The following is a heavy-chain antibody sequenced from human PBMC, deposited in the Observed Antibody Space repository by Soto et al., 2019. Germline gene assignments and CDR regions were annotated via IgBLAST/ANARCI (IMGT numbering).Heavy chain of an antibody. V-gene: IGHV3-53*01. Sequence: LRLSCTASGLSVRNNYMSWVRQAPGMGLEWVSVIYNDGTTYYADSVKGRFTLSRDTSKNTLSLQMDSLRAEDTAVYYCVRPLPSGRNYGMDVWGQGITVTVSS. D-gene: IGHD3-10*01. CDR1: GLSVRNNY. CDR2: IYNDGTT. CDR3: VRPLPSGRNYGMDV. J-gene: IGHJ6*02.